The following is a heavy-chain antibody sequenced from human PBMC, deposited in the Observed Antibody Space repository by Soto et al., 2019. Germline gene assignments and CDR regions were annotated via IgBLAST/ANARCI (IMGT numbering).Heavy chain of an antibody. CDR2: ISGSGGST. Sequence: GSLRLSGAASGFTFSSYAMSWVRQAQRKGLEWVSAISGSGGSTYYADSVKGRFTISRDNSKNTLYLQMNSLRAEDTAVYYCAKGVGVPAAIGYYYMDVWGKGATVTVSS. D-gene: IGHD2-2*02. J-gene: IGHJ6*03. V-gene: IGHV3-23*01. CDR1: GFTFSSYA. CDR3: AKGVGVPAAIGYYYMDV.